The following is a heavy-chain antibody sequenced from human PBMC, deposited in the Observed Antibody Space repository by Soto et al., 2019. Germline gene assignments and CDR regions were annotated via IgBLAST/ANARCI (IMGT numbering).Heavy chain of an antibody. D-gene: IGHD3-10*01. J-gene: IGHJ4*02. V-gene: IGHV3-33*01. CDR2: IWYDGSNK. CDR3: ARDLRFGGYYFDY. CDR1: GFTFSSYG. Sequence: GSLRLSCAASGFTFSSYGMHLVRQAPGKGLEWVAVIWYDGSNKYYADSVKGRFTISRDNSKNTLYLQMNSLRAEDTAVYYCARDLRFGGYYFDYWGQGTLVTVSS.